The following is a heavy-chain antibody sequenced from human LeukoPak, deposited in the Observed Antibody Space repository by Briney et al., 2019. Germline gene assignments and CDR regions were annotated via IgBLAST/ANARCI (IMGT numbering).Heavy chain of an antibody. V-gene: IGHV3-30*03. CDR3: ARAGLRLGELPYYYYMDV. J-gene: IGHJ6*03. Sequence: PGGSLRLSCAASGFTFSSYSMNWVRQAPGKGLEWVAVISYDGSNKYYADSVKGRFTITRDNSKNTLYLQMNSLRAEDTAVYYCARAGLRLGELPYYYYMDVWGKGTTVTVSS. CDR1: GFTFSSYS. D-gene: IGHD3-16*01. CDR2: ISYDGSNK.